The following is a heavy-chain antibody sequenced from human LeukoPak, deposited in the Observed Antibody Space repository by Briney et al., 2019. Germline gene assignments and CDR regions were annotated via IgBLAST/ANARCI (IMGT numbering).Heavy chain of an antibody. Sequence: SETLSLTCTVSGGSVISATHYWSWFRQPPGKELEWIGYMFSSGSTKYNPSLKSRVTISIDTSKNQFSLKVSSVTAADTAVYYCARGPTVTSDYWGQGTLVTVSS. J-gene: IGHJ4*02. CDR1: GGSVISATHY. CDR3: ARGPTVTSDY. D-gene: IGHD4-17*01. V-gene: IGHV4-61*01. CDR2: MFSSGST.